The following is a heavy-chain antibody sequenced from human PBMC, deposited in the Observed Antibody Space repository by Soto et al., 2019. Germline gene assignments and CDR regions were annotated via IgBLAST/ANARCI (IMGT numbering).Heavy chain of an antibody. V-gene: IGHV1-2*02. CDR1: GYNLTRYH. CDR2: INPNSGGT. CDR3: ASSPLMVRGVLVI. J-gene: IGHJ6*02. D-gene: IGHD3-10*01. Sequence: APVKGSCKGFGYNLTRYHINRGRQAPGQGLEWMGWINPNSGGTNYAQKFQGRVTMTRDTSISTAYMELSRLRSDDTAVYYCASSPLMVRGVLVIWGQGTTVTVSS.